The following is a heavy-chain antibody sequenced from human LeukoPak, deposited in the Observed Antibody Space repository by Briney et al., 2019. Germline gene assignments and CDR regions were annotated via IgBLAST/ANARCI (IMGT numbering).Heavy chain of an antibody. CDR3: ARWDSGSYFLDY. J-gene: IGHJ4*02. V-gene: IGHV4-59*02. Sequence: SETLSLTCTVSGGSVSSYYWNWIRQPPGKGLEWIGYIYYSGTTNYNPSLKSRVTISVDTSKNQFSLKLSSVTAVDTAVYYCARWDSGSYFLDYWGQGTLVTVSS. D-gene: IGHD1-26*01. CDR1: GGSVSSYY. CDR2: IYYSGTT.